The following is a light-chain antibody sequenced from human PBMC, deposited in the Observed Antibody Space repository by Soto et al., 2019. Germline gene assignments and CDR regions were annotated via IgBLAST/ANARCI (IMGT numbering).Light chain of an antibody. Sequence: QSALTQPASVSGSPGQSITISCTGTSSDVGGYKYVSWYQQYPGKAPKLMMYEVSNRPSGVSNRFSGSKSGNTASLTISGLQDEDEADYYCSSYTSSSPCVFGTGTKVTVL. CDR2: EVS. V-gene: IGLV2-14*01. CDR3: SSYTSSSPCV. CDR1: SSDVGGYKY. J-gene: IGLJ1*01.